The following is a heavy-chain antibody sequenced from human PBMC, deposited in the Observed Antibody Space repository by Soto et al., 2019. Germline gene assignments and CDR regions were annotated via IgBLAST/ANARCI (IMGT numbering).Heavy chain of an antibody. V-gene: IGHV3-7*01. J-gene: IGHJ2*01. CDR2: IKQDGSEK. CDR1: RFSFSSYW. CDR3: ARVMGFGTIFGLVTPGYFDL. Sequence: EVQLVESGGGLVQPEGLLRLSCAASRFSFSSYWMSWVRQARGKGPEWVANIKQDGSEKYYVDSVKGRFTISRDNAKNSLYLQMNSLRAEDTAVYYCARVMGFGTIFGLVTPGYFDLWGRGTLVTVSS. D-gene: IGHD3-3*01.